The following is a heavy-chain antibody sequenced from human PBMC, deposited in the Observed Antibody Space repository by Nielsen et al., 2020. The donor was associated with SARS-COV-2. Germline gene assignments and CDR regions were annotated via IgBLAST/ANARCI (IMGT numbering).Heavy chain of an antibody. V-gene: IGHV3-7*01. J-gene: IGHJ4*02. CDR1: GFTFSSYW. D-gene: IGHD2-15*01. CDR3: ASSSGYCSGGSCYSVY. CDR2: IKQDGSEK. Sequence: GGSLRLSCAASGFTFSSYWMSWVRQAPGKGLEWVANIKQDGSEKYYVGSVKGRFTISRDNAKNSLYLQMNSLRAEDTAVYYCASSSGYCSGGSCYSVYWGQGTLVTVSS.